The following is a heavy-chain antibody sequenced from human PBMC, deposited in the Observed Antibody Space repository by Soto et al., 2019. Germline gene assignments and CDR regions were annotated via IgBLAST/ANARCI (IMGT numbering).Heavy chain of an antibody. CDR3: ASRDPGTSVDY. CDR2: IYRTGST. J-gene: IGHJ4*02. Sequence: SETLSLTCAVSGGSFTSNNWWTWVRQPPGQGLEWIGEIYRTGSTNYNPSLKSRVTISLDKSENQFSLKVTSLTAADTAVYYCASRDPGTSVDYWGQGTLVTVPS. CDR1: GGSFTSNNW. V-gene: IGHV4-4*02. D-gene: IGHD1-7*01.